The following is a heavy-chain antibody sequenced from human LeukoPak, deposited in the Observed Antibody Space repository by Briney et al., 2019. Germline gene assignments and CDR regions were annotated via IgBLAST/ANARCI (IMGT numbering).Heavy chain of an antibody. D-gene: IGHD6-19*01. CDR3: ARILDSAWGELGY. Sequence: GGSLRLSCAASGFTFSTYSMNWVRQAPGRGLEWVSYITISSSTIYYADSVKGRFTISRDNAKNSLYLQMNSLRAEDTAVYYCARILDSAWGELGYWGQGTLVTVSS. CDR1: GFTFSTYS. V-gene: IGHV3-48*01. J-gene: IGHJ4*02. CDR2: ITISSSTI.